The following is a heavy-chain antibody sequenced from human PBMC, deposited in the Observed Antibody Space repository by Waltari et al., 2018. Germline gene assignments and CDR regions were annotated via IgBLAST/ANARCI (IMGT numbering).Heavy chain of an antibody. Sequence: EVQLLESGGGLVQPGGSLRLSCAASGFTFSSYAMSWVRQAPGKGLEWVSVIYSGGSTYYADSVKGRFTISRDNSKNTLYLQMNSLRAEDTAVYYCARDPLTMVQGSGYWGQGTLVTVSS. V-gene: IGHV3-23*03. CDR2: IYSGGST. CDR3: ARDPLTMVQGSGY. D-gene: IGHD3-10*01. CDR1: GFTFSSYA. J-gene: IGHJ4*02.